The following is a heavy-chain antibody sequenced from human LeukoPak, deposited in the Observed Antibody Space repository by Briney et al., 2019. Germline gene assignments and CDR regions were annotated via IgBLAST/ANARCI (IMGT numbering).Heavy chain of an antibody. D-gene: IGHD6-19*01. Sequence: SVKVSCKASGGTFSSYAISWVRQAPGQGLEWMGRIIPILGIANYAQKFQGRVTITADKSTSTAYMELSSLRSEDTAVYYCARLSAGYSSGWSTHWGQGTLVTVSS. J-gene: IGHJ4*02. CDR3: ARLSAGYSSGWSTH. CDR2: IIPILGIA. V-gene: IGHV1-69*04. CDR1: GGTFSSYA.